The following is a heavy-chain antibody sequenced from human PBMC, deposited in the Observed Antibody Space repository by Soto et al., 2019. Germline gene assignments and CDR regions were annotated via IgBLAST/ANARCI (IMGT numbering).Heavy chain of an antibody. J-gene: IGHJ6*02. D-gene: IGHD1-26*01. Sequence: QVQLVQSGAEVKKPGSSVKVSCTASGCTFSSYAISWVRHAPGQGLEWMGGIIPIFGTANYAQKFQGRVTITADEYTSTAYMELSSLRSEDTAVYYCARGSYCVGYSMDVWGQGTTVTVSS. CDR2: IIPIFGTA. V-gene: IGHV1-69*01. CDR1: GCTFSSYA. CDR3: ARGSYCVGYSMDV.